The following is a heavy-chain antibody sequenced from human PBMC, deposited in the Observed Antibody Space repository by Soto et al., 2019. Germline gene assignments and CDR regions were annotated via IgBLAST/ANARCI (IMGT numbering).Heavy chain of an antibody. Sequence: QEQLVQSGAEVKKPGSSVKVSCKASGGIFSSYAISWVRQAPGQGLEWMGGIIPIFGTANYAQKFHGRVTITADESTNTACMDLSSLKSEDTAIYYCARGGSGYVWFNEFWGQGTLVTVSS. CDR3: ARGGSGYVWFNEF. J-gene: IGHJ4*02. CDR2: IIPIFGTA. V-gene: IGHV1-69*01. CDR1: GGIFSSYA. D-gene: IGHD3-22*01.